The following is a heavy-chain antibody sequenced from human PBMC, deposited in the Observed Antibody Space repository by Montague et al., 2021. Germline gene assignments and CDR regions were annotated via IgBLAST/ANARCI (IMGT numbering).Heavy chain of an antibody. V-gene: IGHV4-39*01. J-gene: IGHJ5*02. D-gene: IGHD2-15*01. Sequence: SETLSLTCTVSGGSISSGGYYWSWIRQPPGKGLEFIGVFYYNGSTYHNPSLKSRVTVSIDTSKNQFSLKLSSVTAADTAVYYCARSLYCKGGSCYSGFDPWGQGTLVTVSS. CDR3: ARSLYCKGGSCYSGFDP. CDR2: FYYNGST. CDR1: GGSISSGGYY.